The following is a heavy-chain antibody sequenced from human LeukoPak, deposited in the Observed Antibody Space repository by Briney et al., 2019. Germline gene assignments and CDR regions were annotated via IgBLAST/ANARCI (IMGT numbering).Heavy chain of an antibody. D-gene: IGHD2-15*01. CDR3: ARAEGYCSGGKCSYFDY. V-gene: IGHV4-59*01. CDR1: GGSISSYY. J-gene: IGHJ4*02. CDR2: IYYSGST. Sequence: PSETLSLTCTVSGGSISSYYWSWIRQPPGKGLEWMGYIYYSGSTNYNPSLKSRVTISVDTSKNQFSLKLSSVTAADTAVYYCARAEGYCSGGKCSYFDYWGQGSLVTVSS.